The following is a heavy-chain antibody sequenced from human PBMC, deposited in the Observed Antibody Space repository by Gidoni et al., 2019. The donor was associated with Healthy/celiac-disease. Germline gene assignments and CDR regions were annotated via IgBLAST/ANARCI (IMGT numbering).Heavy chain of an antibody. J-gene: IGHJ4*02. V-gene: IGHV3-66*02. D-gene: IGHD3-22*01. CDR2: IYSGGST. Sequence: EVQLVESGGGLVQPGGSLRLCCAASGFTGSSNYMSWVRQAPGKGLEWVSVIYSGGSTYYADSVKGRFTISRDNSKNTLYLQMNSLRAEDTAVYYCARVAGYYDSSGYYYGSWGQGTLVTVSS. CDR3: ARVAGYYDSSGYYYGS. CDR1: GFTGSSNY.